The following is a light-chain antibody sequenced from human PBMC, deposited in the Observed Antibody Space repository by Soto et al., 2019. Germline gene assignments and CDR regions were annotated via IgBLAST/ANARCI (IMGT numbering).Light chain of an antibody. V-gene: IGLV1-47*01. CDR2: RNN. J-gene: IGLJ1*01. CDR1: SSNIGSDY. CDR3: AAWDDSLSGYV. Sequence: QSVLTQPPSASGTPGQRVAIFCSGSSSNIGSDYVIWYQHLPGTAPKLLIYRNNQRPSGVPDRFSGSKSGTSASLAISGLRSEDEADYYCAAWDDSLSGYVFGTGTKVTVL.